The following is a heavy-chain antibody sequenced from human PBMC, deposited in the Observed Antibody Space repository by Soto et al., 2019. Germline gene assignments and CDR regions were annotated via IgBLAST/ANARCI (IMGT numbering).Heavy chain of an antibody. Sequence: EVQLLESGGGLVQPGESLRLSCATSGFTFSSYAMNWVRQAPGKGLEWVSVISGSGDSTYYADSVKGRFTISRDNSKNTLYLQMNSLRAEDTAVYYCAKRAYGSDFDYWGQGTLVTVSS. V-gene: IGHV3-23*01. CDR3: AKRAYGSDFDY. D-gene: IGHD3-10*01. J-gene: IGHJ4*02. CDR1: GFTFSSYA. CDR2: ISGSGDST.